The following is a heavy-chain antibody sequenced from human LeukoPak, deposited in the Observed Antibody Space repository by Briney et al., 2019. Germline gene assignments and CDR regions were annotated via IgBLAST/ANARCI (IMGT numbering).Heavy chain of an antibody. Sequence: PSETLSVTCSVSGGSISSNRYYWDWIRQSPRKGLEWIGNVYYSGSSFYNPSLRSRVTISIDTSKSQFSLKLSSVTAADTAVYYCARHPAGDSGRFDYWGQGTLVTVAS. CDR3: ARHPAGDSGRFDY. J-gene: IGHJ4*02. CDR1: GGSISSNRYY. CDR2: VYYSGSS. D-gene: IGHD1-26*01. V-gene: IGHV4-39*01.